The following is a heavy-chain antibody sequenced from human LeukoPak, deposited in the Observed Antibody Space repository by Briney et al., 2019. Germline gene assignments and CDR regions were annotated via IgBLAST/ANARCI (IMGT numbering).Heavy chain of an antibody. CDR2: LDAGNGRT. J-gene: IGHJ4*02. D-gene: IGHD2-21*02. Sequence: ASVKVSCKASVYASTKYSVQWVPHAPGQRLEGRGYLDAGNGRTKYSQDFQGRVTISRDTSASIAYMELSSVRSDDMAVYYCARGVWSTTLTAYYLDSWGQGTLVTVSS. CDR1: VYASTKYS. CDR3: ARGVWSTTLTAYYLDS. V-gene: IGHV1-3*03.